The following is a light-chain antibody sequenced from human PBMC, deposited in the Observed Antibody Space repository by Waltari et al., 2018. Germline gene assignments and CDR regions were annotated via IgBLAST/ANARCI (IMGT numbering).Light chain of an antibody. CDR3: QQLNSYQWT. J-gene: IGKJ1*01. CDR1: PGISNY. Sequence: QLTQSPSSLSASVGDRVPITCRASPGISNYLAWYQQKPGKAPKLLIYAASTLQSVVPSRFSGSGAGTDFTLTSSILQPEDFATYYCQQLNSYQWTFGQGTKVEIK. V-gene: IGKV1-9*01. CDR2: AAS.